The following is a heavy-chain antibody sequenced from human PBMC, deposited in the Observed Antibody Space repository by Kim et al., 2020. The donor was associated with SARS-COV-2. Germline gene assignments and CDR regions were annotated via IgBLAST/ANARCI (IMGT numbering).Heavy chain of an antibody. D-gene: IGHD2-2*01. V-gene: IGHV4-59*13. Sequence: SETLSLTCTVSGGSISSYYWSWIRQPPGKGLEWIGYIYYSGSTNYNPSLKSRVTISVDTSKNQFSLKLSSVTAADTAVYYCARSPPRVGPAAVNYYYYYYGMDVWGQGTTVTVSS. CDR1: GGSISSYY. J-gene: IGHJ6*02. CDR3: ARSPPRVGPAAVNYYYYYYGMDV. CDR2: IYYSGST.